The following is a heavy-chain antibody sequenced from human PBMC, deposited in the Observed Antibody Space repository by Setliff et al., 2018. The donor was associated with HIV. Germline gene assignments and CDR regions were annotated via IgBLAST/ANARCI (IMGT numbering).Heavy chain of an antibody. J-gene: IGHJ4*02. CDR3: AKDPRAAVATICDY. CDR1: GFTFSSYA. D-gene: IGHD5-12*01. CDR2: ISGSGGST. Sequence: GESLKISCAASGFTFSSYAMSWVRQAPGKGLEWVSAISGSGGSTYYADSVKGRFTISRDNSKNTLYLQMNGLRAEDTAVYYCAKDPRAAVATICDYWGQGTLVTVSS. V-gene: IGHV3-23*01.